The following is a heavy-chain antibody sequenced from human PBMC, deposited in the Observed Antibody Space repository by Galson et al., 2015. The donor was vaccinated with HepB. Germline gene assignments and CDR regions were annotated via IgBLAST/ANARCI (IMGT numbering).Heavy chain of an antibody. D-gene: IGHD6-13*01. Sequence: QSGAEVKKPGESLKISCKGSGYSFTSYWIGWVRQMPGKGLGWMGIIYPGDSDTRYSPSFQGQVTISADKSISTAYLQWSSLKASDTAMYYCARHMGPSSSWPLPFDYWGQGALVTVSS. CDR2: IYPGDSDT. CDR3: ARHMGPSSSWPLPFDY. J-gene: IGHJ4*02. V-gene: IGHV5-51*01. CDR1: GYSFTSYW.